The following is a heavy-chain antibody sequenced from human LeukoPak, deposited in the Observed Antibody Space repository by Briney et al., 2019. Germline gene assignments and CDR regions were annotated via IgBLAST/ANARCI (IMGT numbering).Heavy chain of an antibody. D-gene: IGHD3-3*01. CDR2: IYSGGST. V-gene: IGHV3-66*01. J-gene: IGHJ4*02. CDR1: GFTVSSNY. CDR3: ARGALWSGYFVDY. Sequence: GALRLSCAASGFTVSSNYMSWVRQAPGKWLEWVSVIYSGGSTYYADSVKGRFTISRDNAKNSLYLQMNSLRDEDTAVYYCARGALWSGYFVDYWGQGTLVTVSS.